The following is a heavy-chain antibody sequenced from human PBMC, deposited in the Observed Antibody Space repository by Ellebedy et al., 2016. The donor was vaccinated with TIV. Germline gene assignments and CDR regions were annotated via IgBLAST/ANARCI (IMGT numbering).Heavy chain of an antibody. CDR2: IIPIFGTA. V-gene: IGHV1-69*13. Sequence: SVKVSCXASGGTFSSYAISWVRQAPGQGLEWMGGIIPIFGTANYAQKFQGRVTITADESTSTAYMELSSLRSEDTAVYYCARWTGTPPSFDYWGQGTLVTVSS. CDR1: GGTFSSYA. CDR3: ARWTGTPPSFDY. J-gene: IGHJ4*02. D-gene: IGHD1-1*01.